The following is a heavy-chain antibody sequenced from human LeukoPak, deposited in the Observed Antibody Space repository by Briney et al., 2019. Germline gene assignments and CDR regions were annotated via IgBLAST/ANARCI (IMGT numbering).Heavy chain of an antibody. Sequence: SETLSLTCTVSGDSVTNDFFWGWVRQPPGKELEWIGSFCLGRDTYYRPSLKSRVTIPVDTSKNQFSLNLNSVTAADTAVYYCARWASISREPGGFFDHWGQGTLVTVSS. J-gene: IGHJ4*02. D-gene: IGHD1-14*01. V-gene: IGHV4-38-2*02. CDR2: FCLGRDT. CDR3: ARWASISREPGGFFDH. CDR1: GDSVTNDFF.